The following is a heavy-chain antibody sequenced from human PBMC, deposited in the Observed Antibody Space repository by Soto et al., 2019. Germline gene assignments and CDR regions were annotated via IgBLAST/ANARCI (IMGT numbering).Heavy chain of an antibody. Sequence: PGGSLSLSCAASGFTFSSYSMNWVRQAPGKGLEWVSSISSSSSYIYYADSVKGRFTISRDNAKNSLYLQMNSLRAEDTAVYYCARITMVRGVPGDYWGQGTLVTVSS. CDR1: GFTFSSYS. CDR2: ISSSSSYI. CDR3: ARITMVRGVPGDY. V-gene: IGHV3-21*01. J-gene: IGHJ4*02. D-gene: IGHD3-10*01.